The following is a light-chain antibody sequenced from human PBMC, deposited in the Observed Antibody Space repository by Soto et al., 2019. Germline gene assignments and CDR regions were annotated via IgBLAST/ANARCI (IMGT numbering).Light chain of an antibody. Sequence: DIQMTQSPSTLSASVGDRVTITCRASQSVSSWLAWYQQRPGQAPKLLIYDASTLTSGVPSRFSGSGSGTEFTLTISRLQPEDFATYYCQQYHVFWTFGQGTKGDIK. CDR3: QQYHVFWT. J-gene: IGKJ1*01. CDR2: DAS. CDR1: QSVSSW. V-gene: IGKV1-5*01.